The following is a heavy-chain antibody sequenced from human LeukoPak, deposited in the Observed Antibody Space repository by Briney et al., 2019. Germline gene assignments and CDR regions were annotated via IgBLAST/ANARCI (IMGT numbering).Heavy chain of an antibody. CDR1: GYSISSGYY. Sequence: SETLSLTCTVSGYSISSGYYWGWIRQPPGKGLEWIGTIYHSGTTYYNPSLKSRVTMSVDTSKNQFSLRLRSVAAADTAVYYCARGQARLAWFDPWGQGTLVTVSS. D-gene: IGHD6-19*01. V-gene: IGHV4-38-2*02. J-gene: IGHJ5*02. CDR3: ARGQARLAWFDP. CDR2: IYHSGTT.